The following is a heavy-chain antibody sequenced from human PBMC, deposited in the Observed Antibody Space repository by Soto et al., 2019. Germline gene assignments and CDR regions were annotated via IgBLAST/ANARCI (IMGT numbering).Heavy chain of an antibody. V-gene: IGHV3-9*01. CDR3: AKDKLYSNYEYYFDN. CDR2: ISWNSGII. J-gene: IGHJ4*02. Sequence: GGSLRLSCAASGFTFSSYSMNWVRQAPGKGLEWVSGISWNSGIIGYADSVKGRFTISRDNAKNSLYLQMNSLRAEDTAFYYCAKDKLYSNYEYYFDNWGRGTQVTVSS. CDR1: GFTFSSYS. D-gene: IGHD4-4*01.